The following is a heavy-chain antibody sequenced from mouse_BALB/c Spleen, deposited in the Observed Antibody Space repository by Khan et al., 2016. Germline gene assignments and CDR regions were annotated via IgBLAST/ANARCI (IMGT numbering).Heavy chain of an antibody. CDR2: IRTEANTHAT. J-gene: IGHJ4*01. CDR3: TSRGIAMDY. D-gene: IGHD3-1*01. CDR1: GFTLSDAW. Sequence: EVKLEVSGGGLVQPGGSMKLSCPASGFTLSDAWMDWVRQSPEIGLESVAEIRTEANTHATYYAESVKGRFSISRDDSKRSFYLQMNSLRPQVTGIYSCTSRGIAMDYWGQVTSVTVSS. V-gene: IGHV6-6*01.